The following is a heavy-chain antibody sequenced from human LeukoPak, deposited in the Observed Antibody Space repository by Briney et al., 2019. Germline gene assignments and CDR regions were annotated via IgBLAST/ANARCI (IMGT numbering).Heavy chain of an antibody. CDR1: GFTFSSYA. CDR3: ARDGGLHTNFDY. D-gene: IGHD2-15*01. V-gene: IGHV3-7*01. Sequence: HSGGSLRLSCAASGFTFSSYAMSWVRQAPGKGLEWVANTKPDGSAEYYADSVRGRFTASRDNANNLLYLQMNRLRAEDTAVYYCARDGGLHTNFDYWGQGTLLTVSS. CDR2: TKPDGSAE. J-gene: IGHJ4*02.